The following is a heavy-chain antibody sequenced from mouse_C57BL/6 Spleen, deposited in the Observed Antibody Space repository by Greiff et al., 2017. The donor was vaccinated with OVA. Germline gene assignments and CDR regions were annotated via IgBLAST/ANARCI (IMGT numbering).Heavy chain of an antibody. Sequence: QVQLQQPGAELVKPGASVKMSCKASGYTFSSYWITWVKQRPGQGLEWIGDIYPGSGSTNYNEKFKSKATLTVDTSCSTAYMQLSSLTSEDSAVYYCARYYDYDVFDYWGQGTTLTVSS. V-gene: IGHV1-55*01. CDR1: GYTFSSYW. CDR2: IYPGSGST. J-gene: IGHJ2*01. D-gene: IGHD2-4*01. CDR3: ARYYDYDVFDY.